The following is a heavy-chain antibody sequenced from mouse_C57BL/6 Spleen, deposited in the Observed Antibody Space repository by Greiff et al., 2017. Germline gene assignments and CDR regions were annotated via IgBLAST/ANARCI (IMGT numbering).Heavy chain of an antibody. CDR3: ARGDYGSRTWGYAMDF. Sequence: EVQGVESGGGLVKPGGSLKLSCAASGFTFSDYGMHWVRQAPEKGLEWVAYISSGSSTIYYADTVKGRFTISRDNAKNTLFLQMTSLGSEDTAMYYCARGDYGSRTWGYAMDFWGQGTSVTVSS. V-gene: IGHV5-17*01. D-gene: IGHD1-1*01. J-gene: IGHJ4*01. CDR2: ISSGSSTI. CDR1: GFTFSDYG.